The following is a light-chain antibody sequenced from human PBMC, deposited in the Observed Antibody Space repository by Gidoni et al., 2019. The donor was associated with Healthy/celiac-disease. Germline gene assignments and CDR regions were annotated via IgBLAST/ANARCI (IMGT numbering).Light chain of an antibody. CDR3: QQYYSTPWT. CDR2: WAS. Sequence: DIVMTQSPDCLAVSLGERATINCKSSQSVLYSSNNKNYLAWYQQKPGQPPKLLIYWASTRESVVPDRFSGSGSGTDFTLTISSLQAEDVAVYYCQQYYSTPWTFGQGTKVEIK. CDR1: QSVLYSSNNKNY. J-gene: IGKJ1*01. V-gene: IGKV4-1*01.